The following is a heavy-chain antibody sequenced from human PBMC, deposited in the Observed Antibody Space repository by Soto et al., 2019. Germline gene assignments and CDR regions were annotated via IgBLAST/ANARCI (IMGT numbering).Heavy chain of an antibody. CDR3: AKEWVYDSSGWSFYY. CDR2: ISYDGSNK. V-gene: IGHV3-30*18. CDR1: GFTFSSYG. Sequence: QVQLVESGGGVVQPGRSLRLSCAASGFTFSSYGMHWVRQAPGKGLEWVAVISYDGSNKYYADSVKGRFTISRDNSKNTLYLQMNSLRAEDTAVYYCAKEWVYDSSGWSFYYWGQGTLVTASS. D-gene: IGHD3-22*01. J-gene: IGHJ4*02.